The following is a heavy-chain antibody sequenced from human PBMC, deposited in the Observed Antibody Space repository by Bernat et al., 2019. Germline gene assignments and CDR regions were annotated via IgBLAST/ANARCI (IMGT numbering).Heavy chain of an antibody. CDR2: IDGSGGST. V-gene: IGHV3-23*04. CDR3: ARVPRDYWYFDL. CDR1: GFTFSTYD. Sequence: EVQLVGSGGGLLQPGGSLRLSCAASGFTFSTYDMSWVRQAPGKGLEWVSAIDGSGGSTYADSVKGRFTISRDNSKSTLFLQMNSLRAEDTAVYYCARVPRDYWYFDLWGRGTLVTVSS. J-gene: IGHJ2*01.